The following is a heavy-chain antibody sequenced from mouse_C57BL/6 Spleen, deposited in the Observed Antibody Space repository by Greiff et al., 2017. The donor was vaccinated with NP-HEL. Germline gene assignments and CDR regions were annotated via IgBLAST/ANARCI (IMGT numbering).Heavy chain of an antibody. Sequence: VQLQQPGAELVKPGASVKLSCKASGYTFTSYWMHWVKQRPGQGLEWIGMIHPNSGSTNYNEKFKSKATLTVDKSSSTAYMQLSSLTSEDSAVYYCARGGYSLYYYAMDYWGQGTSVTVSS. CDR2: IHPNSGST. V-gene: IGHV1-64*01. CDR1: GYTFTSYW. D-gene: IGHD2-3*01. CDR3: ARGGYSLYYYAMDY. J-gene: IGHJ4*01.